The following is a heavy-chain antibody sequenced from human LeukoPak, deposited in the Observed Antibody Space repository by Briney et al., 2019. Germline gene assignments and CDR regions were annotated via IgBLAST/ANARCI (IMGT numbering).Heavy chain of an antibody. CDR1: GYTFTSYD. V-gene: IGHV1-8*01. J-gene: IGHJ4*02. CDR2: MNPNSGNT. D-gene: IGHD2-21*01. Sequence: ASVSVSCKASGYTFTSYDINWVPQAPGQGLEWMGWMNPNSGNTGYAQKFQGRVTMTRNTSISTAYMELSSLRSEDTAVYYCVLWFQDNDYWGQGTLVTVSS. CDR3: VLWFQDNDY.